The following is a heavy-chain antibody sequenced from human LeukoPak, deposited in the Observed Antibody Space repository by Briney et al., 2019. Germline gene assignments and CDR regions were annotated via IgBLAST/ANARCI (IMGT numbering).Heavy chain of an antibody. CDR2: INPNSGGT. CDR1: GYTFTGYY. Sequence: ASMKVSCKASGYTFTGYYMHWVRQAPGQGLEWMGWINPNSGGTNYAQKFQGRVTMTRDTSISTAYLELSRLRSDDTAVYYCARVATPGLSPWDGGYYCMDLWGKGTTVTISS. D-gene: IGHD3-16*01. V-gene: IGHV1-2*02. CDR3: ARVATPGLSPWDGGYYCMDL. J-gene: IGHJ6*03.